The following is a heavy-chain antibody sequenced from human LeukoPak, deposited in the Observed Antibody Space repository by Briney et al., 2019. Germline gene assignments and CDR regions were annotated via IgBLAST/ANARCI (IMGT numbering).Heavy chain of an antibody. CDR3: ARLSQQLVPF. Sequence: SETLSLTCTVSGGPISSSSHYWGWIRQPPGKGLEWIGSIYYSGSTYYNPSLKSRVTISVDTSKNQFSLKLSSVTAADTAVYYCARLSQQLVPFWGQGTLVTVSS. CDR1: GGPISSSSHY. CDR2: IYYSGST. V-gene: IGHV4-39*01. D-gene: IGHD6-13*01. J-gene: IGHJ4*02.